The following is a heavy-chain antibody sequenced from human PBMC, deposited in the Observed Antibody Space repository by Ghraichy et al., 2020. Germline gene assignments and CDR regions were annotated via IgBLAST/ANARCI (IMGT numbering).Heavy chain of an antibody. CDR2: ISSSSSTI. J-gene: IGHJ4*02. V-gene: IGHV3-48*02. D-gene: IGHD2-2*01. CDR3: ARLYCSSTSCRPYYFDY. Sequence: GGSLRLSCAASGFTFSSYSMNWVRQAPGKGLEWVSYISSSSSTIYYADSVKGRFTISRDNAKNSLYLQMNSLRDEDTAVYYCARLYCSSTSCRPYYFDYWGQGTLVTVSS. CDR1: GFTFSSYS.